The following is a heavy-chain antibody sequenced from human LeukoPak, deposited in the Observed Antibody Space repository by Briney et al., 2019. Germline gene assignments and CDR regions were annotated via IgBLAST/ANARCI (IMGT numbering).Heavy chain of an antibody. V-gene: IGHV4-59*01. J-gene: IGHJ4*02. D-gene: IGHD3-16*01. CDR3: ARSPYTLKFDY. CDR2: IYYSGST. CDR1: GGSISSYY. Sequence: SETLSLTCTVSGGSISSYYWSWIRQPPGKGLEWIGYIYYSGSTNYNPSPKSRVTISVDTSKNQFSLKLSSVTAADTAVYYCARSPYTLKFDYWGQGTLVTVSS.